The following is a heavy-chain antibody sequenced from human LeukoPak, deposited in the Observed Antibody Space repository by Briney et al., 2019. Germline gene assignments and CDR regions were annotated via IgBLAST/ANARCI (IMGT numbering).Heavy chain of an antibody. J-gene: IGHJ4*02. V-gene: IGHV3-23*01. CDR1: GFTLSSYA. D-gene: IGHD1-26*01. Sequence: GGSLRLSCAASGFTLSSYAMSWVRQAPGKGLEWVSAISGSGGSTYYADSVKGRFTISRDNSKNTLYLQMNSLRAEDTAVYYCAKGVVGATRGDYFDYWGQGTLVTVSS. CDR2: ISGSGGST. CDR3: AKGVVGATRGDYFDY.